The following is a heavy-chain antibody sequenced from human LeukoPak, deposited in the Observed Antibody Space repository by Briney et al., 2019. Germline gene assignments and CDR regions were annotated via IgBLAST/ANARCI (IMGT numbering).Heavy chain of an antibody. V-gene: IGHV3-48*04. D-gene: IGHD3-10*01. CDR2: ISSSSSTI. CDR3: ARGLITMVRGVTHNWFDP. J-gene: IGHJ5*02. CDR1: GFTFSSYS. Sequence: PGGSLRLSCAASGFTFSSYSMNWVRQAPGKGLEWVSYISSSSSTIYYADSVKGRFTISRDNAKNSLYLQMNSLRAEDTAVYYCARGLITMVRGVTHNWFDPWGQGTLVTVSS.